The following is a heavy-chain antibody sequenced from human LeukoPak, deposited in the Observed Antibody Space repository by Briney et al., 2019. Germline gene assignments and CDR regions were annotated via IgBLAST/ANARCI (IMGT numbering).Heavy chain of an antibody. V-gene: IGHV3-11*01. CDR3: ARTHYPPAAISAGFDY. J-gene: IGHJ4*02. CDR1: GFTFSDYE. D-gene: IGHD2-2*02. CDR2: IDGSGGNI. Sequence: SGGSLRLSCVTSGFTFSDYEMSWVRQPPGKGLEWISYIDGSGGNIHDVDSVKGRFTVSRDNTKNSLYLQMNSLRAEDTALYYCARTHYPPAAISAGFDYWGQGTLVTVSS.